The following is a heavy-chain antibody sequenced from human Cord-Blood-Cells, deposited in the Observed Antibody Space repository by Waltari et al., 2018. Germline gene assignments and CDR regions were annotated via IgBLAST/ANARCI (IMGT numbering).Heavy chain of an antibody. D-gene: IGHD6-19*01. J-gene: IGHJ4*02. CDR2: INPNSGGT. CDR3: ARDGAVAAIYYFDY. CDR1: GYPFPGYY. V-gene: IGHV1-2*02. Sequence: QVQLVQSGAEVKKPGASVKVSCKASGYPFPGYYMPWVRQAPGQGLEWMGWINPNSGGTNYAQKFQGRVTMTRDTSISTAYMELSRLRSDDTAVYYCARDGAVAAIYYFDYWGQGTLVTVSS.